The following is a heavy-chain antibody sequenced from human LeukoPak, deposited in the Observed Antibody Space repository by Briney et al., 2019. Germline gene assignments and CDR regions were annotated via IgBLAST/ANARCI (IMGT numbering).Heavy chain of an antibody. Sequence: GGSLRLSCAAFGFTVSTNYMSWVRQATGKGLEWVSAIGTAGDTYYPGSVKGRFTISRENAKNSLYLQMNSLRAGDTAVYYCARGHDYYGSGSYSLFDYWGQGTLVTVSS. D-gene: IGHD3-10*01. CDR3: ARGHDYYGSGSYSLFDY. V-gene: IGHV3-13*04. CDR2: IGTAGDT. J-gene: IGHJ4*02. CDR1: GFTVSTNY.